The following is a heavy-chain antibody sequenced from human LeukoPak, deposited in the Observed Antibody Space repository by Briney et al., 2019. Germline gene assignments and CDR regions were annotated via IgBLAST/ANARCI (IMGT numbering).Heavy chain of an antibody. V-gene: IGHV3-21*01. D-gene: IGHD2-15*01. Sequence: GGSLRLSCAAPGFTFSSYSMTWVRQAPGKGLGWVSSISSSSSYIYYADSVKGRFTISRDNAKNSLYLQMNSLRAEDTAVYYCARVFRYCSGGSCYVGLDYWGQGTLVTVSS. CDR2: ISSSSSYI. J-gene: IGHJ4*02. CDR1: GFTFSSYS. CDR3: ARVFRYCSGGSCYVGLDY.